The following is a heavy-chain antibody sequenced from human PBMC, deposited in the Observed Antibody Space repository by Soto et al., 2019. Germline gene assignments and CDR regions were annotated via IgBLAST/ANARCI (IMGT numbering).Heavy chain of an antibody. J-gene: IGHJ5*02. CDR2: IYWDDDK. V-gene: IGHV2-5*02. Sequence: SGPTLVNPTQTLTLTCTFSGFSLSTTGVGVGWIRQPPGKALEWLALIYWDDDKRYNPSLKSRVTITKDTSKNQVVLTLTNMDPVDTATYYCAHKGAYDSSGYYQNCFDPWGQGTLVTVSS. D-gene: IGHD3-22*01. CDR3: AHKGAYDSSGYYQNCFDP. CDR1: GFSLSTTGVG.